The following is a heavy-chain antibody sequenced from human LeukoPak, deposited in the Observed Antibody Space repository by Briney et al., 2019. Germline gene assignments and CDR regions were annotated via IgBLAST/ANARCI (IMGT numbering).Heavy chain of an antibody. CDR2: IYYSGST. CDR3: ARDTELCSSTSCYPKYDAFGI. D-gene: IGHD2-2*01. CDR1: GGSISSYY. J-gene: IGHJ3*02. Sequence: SETLSLTCTVSGGSISSYYWSWIRQPPGKGLEWIGYIYYSGSTNYNPSLKSRVTISVDTSKNQFSLKLSSVTAADTAVYYCARDTELCSSTSCYPKYDAFGIWGQGTMVTVSS. V-gene: IGHV4-59*01.